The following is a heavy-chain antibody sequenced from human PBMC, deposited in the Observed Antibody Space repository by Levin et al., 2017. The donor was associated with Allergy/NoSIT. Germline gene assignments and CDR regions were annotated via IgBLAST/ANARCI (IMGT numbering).Heavy chain of an antibody. V-gene: IGHV3-33*01. CDR1: GFTFSNYA. J-gene: IGHJ4*02. CDR2: IWYDGSNK. D-gene: IGHD4-17*01. Sequence: LAGGSLRLSCAASGFTFSNYAMHWVRQAPGKGLEWVAVIWYDGSNKNYEDSVKGRFTISRDNSKNTLYLQMNSLRAEDTAVYYCARARTNHGDLDHWGQGTLVTVSS. CDR3: ARARTNHGDLDH.